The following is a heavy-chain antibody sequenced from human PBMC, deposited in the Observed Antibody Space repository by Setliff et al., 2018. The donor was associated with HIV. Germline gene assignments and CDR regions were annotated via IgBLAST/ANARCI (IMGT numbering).Heavy chain of an antibody. CDR3: ARGVDSSGYGLQY. CDR1: GYTLTGYY. V-gene: IGHV1-2*02. CDR2: INPDTGGT. J-gene: IGHJ4*02. Sequence: ASVKVSCKASGYTLTGYYMHWVRQAPGQGLEWVGWINPDTGGTSLPQRFQGRVTVTRDTSINTAYMEMSRLRSDDTAVYFCARGVDSSGYGLQYWGQGTLVTVSS. D-gene: IGHD3-22*01.